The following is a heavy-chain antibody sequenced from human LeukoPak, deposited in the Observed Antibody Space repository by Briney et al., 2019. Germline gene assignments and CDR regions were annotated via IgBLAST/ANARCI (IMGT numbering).Heavy chain of an antibody. D-gene: IGHD3-10*01. V-gene: IGHV3-7*01. CDR3: ARDPRGSEYSHFDS. CDR1: GFTFSSYY. Sequence: GGSLRLSCAASGFTFSSYYMSWVRQAPGKGLEWVANIKQDGSETHYVDSVKGRFTISRDNAKTSLYLQMNSLRAEDMAVYYCARDPRGSEYSHFDSWGQGTLVTVSS. J-gene: IGHJ4*02. CDR2: IKQDGSET.